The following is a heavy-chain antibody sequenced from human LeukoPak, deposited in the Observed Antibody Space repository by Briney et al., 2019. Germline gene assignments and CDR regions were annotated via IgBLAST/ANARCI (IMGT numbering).Heavy chain of an antibody. V-gene: IGHV3-64*02. CDR3: ARSPSIVSTERYAFDI. J-gene: IGHJ3*02. D-gene: IGHD5/OR15-5a*01. CDR2: ISGNGAIT. Sequence: PGGSLRLSCAASGFTFSSYAMHWVRQAPGKGLESVSDISGNGAITYYGDFVKGRFTISRDNSKNTLYLQMGSLRADDMAVYYCARSPSIVSTERYAFDIWGQGTMVTVSS. CDR1: GFTFSSYA.